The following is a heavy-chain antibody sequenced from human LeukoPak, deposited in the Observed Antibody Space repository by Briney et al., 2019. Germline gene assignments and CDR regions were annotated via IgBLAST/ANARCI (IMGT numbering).Heavy chain of an antibody. D-gene: IGHD2-15*01. J-gene: IGHJ4*02. CDR3: ARAPCSGGSCYGFDY. Sequence: PSETLSLTCTVSGGSVSSGSYYWSWIRQPPGKGLEWIGYIYYSGSTNYNPSLKSRVTISVDTSKNQFSLKLSSVTAADTAVYYCARAPCSGGSCYGFDYWGQGTLVTVSS. V-gene: IGHV4-61*01. CDR2: IYYSGST. CDR1: GGSVSSGSYY.